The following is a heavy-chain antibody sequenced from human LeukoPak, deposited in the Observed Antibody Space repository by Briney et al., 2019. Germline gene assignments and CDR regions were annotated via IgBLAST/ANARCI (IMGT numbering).Heavy chain of an antibody. V-gene: IGHV3-30*02. D-gene: IGHD3-9*01. Sequence: PGGSLRLSCAASGFIFSSYGMHWARQAPGKGPEWVAFIRNDGSNKYHADAVKGRFTISRDNSKNTLYLQMNSLRAEDTAVYYCARSTNVYDILTGTDYWGQGTLVTVSS. CDR3: ARSTNVYDILTGTDY. CDR1: GFIFSSYG. CDR2: IRNDGSNK. J-gene: IGHJ4*02.